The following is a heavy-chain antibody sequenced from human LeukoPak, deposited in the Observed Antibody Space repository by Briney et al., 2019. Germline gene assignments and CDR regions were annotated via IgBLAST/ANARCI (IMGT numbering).Heavy chain of an antibody. V-gene: IGHV4-39*01. J-gene: IGHJ4*02. CDR3: ARGANLVHGYFGDF. CDR1: GGSISSSKYY. D-gene: IGHD3-22*01. CDR2: IFNSGST. Sequence: PSETLSLTCTVSGGSISSSKYYWGWIRQPPGKGLEWIGTIFNSGSTHYNPSLKSRVTISVDTSKNQFSLNLSSVTAADMAVYYCARGANLVHGYFGDFWGQGTLVTVSS.